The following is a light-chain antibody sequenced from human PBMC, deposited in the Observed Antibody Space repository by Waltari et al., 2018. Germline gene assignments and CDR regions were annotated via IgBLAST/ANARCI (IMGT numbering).Light chain of an antibody. CDR3: SSHAGSNNRVV. CDR2: EVS. J-gene: IGLJ2*01. V-gene: IGLV2-8*01. CDR1: SSDVRGYNN. Sequence: QSALTQPPSAYGSPGQSVTISCTGTSSDVRGYNNVSWYQHHPGKAPTHIIYEVSPRPSGVPDRFSGSKSGNTASLTVSGLQAEDEADYYCSSHAGSNNRVVFGGGTKLTVL.